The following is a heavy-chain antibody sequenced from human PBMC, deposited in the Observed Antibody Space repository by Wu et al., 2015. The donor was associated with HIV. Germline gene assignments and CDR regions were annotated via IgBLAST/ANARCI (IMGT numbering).Heavy chain of an antibody. Sequence: QVQLVQSGAEVKKPGASVKVSCEASGYTFTSYDINWVRQATGQGLEWMGWMNPRSGNTGYAQKFQGRVTMTRDTSISTANMELSSLRSEDTAVYYCARQRAYTSGWYIFDYWGQGTLVTVSS. D-gene: IGHD6-19*01. J-gene: IGHJ4*02. CDR1: GYTFTSYD. V-gene: IGHV1-8*01. CDR2: MNPRSGNT. CDR3: ARQRAYTSGWYIFDY.